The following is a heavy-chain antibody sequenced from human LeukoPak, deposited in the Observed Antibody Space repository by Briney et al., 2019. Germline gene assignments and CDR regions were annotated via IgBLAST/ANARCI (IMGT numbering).Heavy chain of an antibody. CDR3: ASRKLGNDY. D-gene: IGHD7-27*01. CDR1: GGSVSDYY. V-gene: IGHV4-59*02. J-gene: IGHJ4*02. Sequence: SETLSLTCTISGGSVSDYYWSWIRQSPGKRLEWIGYIYYTGSTTYNPSLKSRVTISADTSKNQFSLKLSSVTAADTAVYYCASRKLGNDYWGQGTLVTVSS. CDR2: IYYTGST.